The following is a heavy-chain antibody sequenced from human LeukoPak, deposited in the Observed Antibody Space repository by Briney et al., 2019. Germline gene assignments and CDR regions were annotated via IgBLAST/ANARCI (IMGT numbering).Heavy chain of an antibody. V-gene: IGHV3-23*01. CDR2: ISERGGGT. CDR3: AKRGIVIRGILVIGYHQEAYLYDY. J-gene: IGHJ4*02. D-gene: IGHD3-10*01. Sequence: GGFLRLSCVVSGLILSKYAMTWVRQAPGKGGGWVAYISERGGGTTYADSVKGRFTISRDTSLNTLYLQMTSLRAEDTAVYFCAKRGIVIRGILVIGYHQEAYLYDYWGQGVLVTVSS. CDR1: GLILSKYA.